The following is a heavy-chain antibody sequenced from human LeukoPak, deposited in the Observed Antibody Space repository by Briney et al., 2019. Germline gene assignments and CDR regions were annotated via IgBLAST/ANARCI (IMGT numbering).Heavy chain of an antibody. CDR2: IYYSGST. V-gene: IGHV4-59*08. Sequence: PSETLSLTCTVSGGSISSYYWSWIRQPPGKGLEWIGYIYYSGSTNYTPSLKSRVIISVDTSKNQFSLKLSSVTAADTAVYYCARGGIAAAIDYWGQGSLVTVSS. CDR3: ARGGIAAAIDY. CDR1: GGSISSYY. J-gene: IGHJ4*02. D-gene: IGHD6-13*01.